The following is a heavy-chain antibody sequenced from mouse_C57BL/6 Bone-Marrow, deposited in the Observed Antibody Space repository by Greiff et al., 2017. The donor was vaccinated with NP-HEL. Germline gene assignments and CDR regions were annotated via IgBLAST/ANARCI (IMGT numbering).Heavy chain of an antibody. CDR3: ATEAAQATSYFDY. CDR1: GYTFTSYW. CDR2: IDPSDSYT. J-gene: IGHJ2*01. V-gene: IGHV1-69*01. D-gene: IGHD3-2*02. Sequence: VQLQQPGAELVMPGASVKLSCKASGYTFTSYWMHWVKQRPGQGLEWIGEIDPSDSYTNYHQKFKGKSTLTVDKSSSTAYMQLSSLPSEDSAVDYCATEAAQATSYFDYWGQGTTLTVSS.